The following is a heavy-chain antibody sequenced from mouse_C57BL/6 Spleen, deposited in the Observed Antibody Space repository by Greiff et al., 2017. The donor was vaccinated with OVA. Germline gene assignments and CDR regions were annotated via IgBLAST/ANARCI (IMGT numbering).Heavy chain of an antibody. Sequence: QVQLQQSGAELVRPGSSVKLSCKASGYTFTSYWMDWVKQRPGQGLEWIGNIYPSDSETHYNQKFKDKATLTVDKSSSTAYMQLSSLTSEDSAVYYCARRYYGSSYDYWGQGTTLTVSS. CDR3: ARRYYGSSYDY. CDR2: IYPSDSET. D-gene: IGHD1-1*01. J-gene: IGHJ2*01. V-gene: IGHV1-61*01. CDR1: GYTFTSYW.